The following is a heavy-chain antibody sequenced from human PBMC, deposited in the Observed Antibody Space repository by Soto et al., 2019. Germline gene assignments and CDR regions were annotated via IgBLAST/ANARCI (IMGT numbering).Heavy chain of an antibody. J-gene: IGHJ4*02. CDR3: ASWGLSSSSGALDY. V-gene: IGHV1-69*13. CDR2: IIPIFGTA. D-gene: IGHD6-6*01. Sequence: GASVKVSCKASGGTFSSYAISWVRQAPGQGLEWMGGIIPIFGTANYAQKFQGRVTITADESTSTAYMELSSLRSEDTAVYYCASWGLSSSSGALDYWGQGTLVTVSS. CDR1: GGTFSSYA.